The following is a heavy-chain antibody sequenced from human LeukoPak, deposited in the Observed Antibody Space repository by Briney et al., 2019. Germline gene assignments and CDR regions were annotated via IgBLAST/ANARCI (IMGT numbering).Heavy chain of an antibody. CDR2: INTNTGSP. V-gene: IGHV7-4-1*02. Sequence: ASVTVSCTASGYTFSTYPLNWVRQAPGQGLEWMGWINTNTGSPTYAQGLTGRFVLSLDTSVSTAFLQISSLKAEDSALYYCVRGIDTTGYFNYWGQGTLVTVSS. CDR1: GYTFSTYP. J-gene: IGHJ4*02. D-gene: IGHD3-22*01. CDR3: VRGIDTTGYFNY.